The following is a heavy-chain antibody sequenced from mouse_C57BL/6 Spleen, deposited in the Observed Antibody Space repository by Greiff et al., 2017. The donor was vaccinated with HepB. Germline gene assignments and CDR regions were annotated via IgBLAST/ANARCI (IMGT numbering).Heavy chain of an antibody. CDR2: ISSGSSTI. CDR1: GFTFSDYG. D-gene: IGHD2-3*01. Sequence: EVMLVESGGGLVKPGGSLKLSCAASGFTFSDYGMHWVRQAPEKGLEWVAYISSGSSTIYYADTVKGRFTISRDNAKNTLFLQMTSLRSEDTAMYYCARRWLLTYAMDYWGQGTSVTVSS. CDR3: ARRWLLTYAMDY. V-gene: IGHV5-17*01. J-gene: IGHJ4*01.